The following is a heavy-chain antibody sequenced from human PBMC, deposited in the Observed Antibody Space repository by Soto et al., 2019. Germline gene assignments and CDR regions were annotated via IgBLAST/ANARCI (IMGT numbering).Heavy chain of an antibody. J-gene: IGHJ4*02. CDR1: GFTFSTCT. CDR2: IGSGGSP. V-gene: IGHV3-21*06. CDR3: AREVQPVVRREYDY. Sequence: EVRLVESGGGLVKPGGSLRLSCAVSGFTFSTCTMNWVRQAPGKGLEWVSSIGSGGSPYYADSVKGRFTISRDNAKNSLYLQMNSLRAEDTAVYYCAREVQPVVRREYDYWGQGTLVTVSS. D-gene: IGHD2-15*01.